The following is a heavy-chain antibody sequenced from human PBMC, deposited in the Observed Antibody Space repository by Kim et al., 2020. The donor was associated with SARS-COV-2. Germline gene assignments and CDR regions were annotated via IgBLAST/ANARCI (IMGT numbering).Heavy chain of an antibody. J-gene: IGHJ4*02. D-gene: IGHD5-12*01. CDR1: GFTFSSYW. V-gene: IGHV3-7*01. CDR3: ARDTYGGSLFFDY. CDR2: IKQDGSEN. Sequence: GGSLRLSCAASGFTFSSYWMSWVRQAPGKGLEWVANIKQDGSENHYVDSVKGRFTISRDNAKNSLYLQMNSLRAEDTAVYYCARDTYGGSLFFDYWGQGTLVTVSS.